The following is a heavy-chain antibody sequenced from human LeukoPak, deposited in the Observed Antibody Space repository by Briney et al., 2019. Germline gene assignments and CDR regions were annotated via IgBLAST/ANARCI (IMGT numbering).Heavy chain of an antibody. J-gene: IGHJ4*02. CDR3: AREAVTSSDY. V-gene: IGHV3-48*01. CDR2: ISSTSSGK. D-gene: IGHD2-21*02. Sequence: GGSLRLSCAASGFTVSSSYMNWVRQAPGKGLEWVSYISSTSSGKYYADSVRGRFTISRDNGKNSLYLQMNSLRAEDTAVYYCAREAVTSSDYWGQGTLVTVSS. CDR1: GFTVSSSY.